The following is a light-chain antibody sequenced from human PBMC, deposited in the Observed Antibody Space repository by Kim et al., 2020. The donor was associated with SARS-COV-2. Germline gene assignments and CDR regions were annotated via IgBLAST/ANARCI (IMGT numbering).Light chain of an antibody. V-gene: IGKV3-20*01. Sequence: PGESATLSCRASQSVFSNFLAWYQQKFGQAPRLLIYGASSRATGIPDRFRGSGSGTDFTLTISRLEPEDSAVYYCQQHGSSPETFGQGTKVDIK. CDR2: GAS. CDR1: QSVFSNF. CDR3: QQHGSSPET. J-gene: IGKJ1*01.